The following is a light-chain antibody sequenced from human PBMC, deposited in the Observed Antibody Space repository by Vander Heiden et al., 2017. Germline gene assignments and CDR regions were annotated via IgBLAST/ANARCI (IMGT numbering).Light chain of an antibody. J-gene: IGLJ1*01. CDR3: QVWDSSSDHYV. V-gene: IGLV3-21*04. Sequence: SYVLTQPPPLSSAPGTTARMTCAAHNIGSKSVNWYQQKPGQAPVLVIYYDSDRPSGIPERFSGSNSGNTATLTISRVEAGDEADYYCQVWDSSSDHYVFGTGTKVTVL. CDR2: YDS. CDR1: NIGSKS.